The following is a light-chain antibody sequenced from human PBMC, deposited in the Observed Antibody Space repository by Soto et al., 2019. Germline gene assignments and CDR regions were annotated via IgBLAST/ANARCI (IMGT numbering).Light chain of an antibody. Sequence: QPVLTQSSSASASLGSSVKLTCTLSSGHSSYIIAWHQQQPGKAPRYLMKLEGSGSYNKGSGVPDRFSGSSSGADRYLTISNLQFEDEADYYCETWDSNTRMFGEGTKLTVL. J-gene: IGLJ3*02. CDR2: LEGSGSY. CDR3: ETWDSNTRM. CDR1: SGHSSYI. V-gene: IGLV4-60*02.